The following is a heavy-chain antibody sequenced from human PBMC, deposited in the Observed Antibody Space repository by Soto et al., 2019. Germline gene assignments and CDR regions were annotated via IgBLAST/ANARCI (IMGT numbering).Heavy chain of an antibody. Sequence: QVQLVQSGAEVKKPGSSVKVSCKASGGTFSRYAISWVRQAPGQGLEWMGGITPMFGTANYAQKFQGRVTITADESTSTVHMELRRLRSEDTAVYYCAQTLGSAVAGPGRFDLWGRGPLVTVSS. D-gene: IGHD6-19*01. CDR1: GGTFSRYA. J-gene: IGHJ2*01. CDR3: AQTLGSAVAGPGRFDL. V-gene: IGHV1-69*12. CDR2: ITPMFGTA.